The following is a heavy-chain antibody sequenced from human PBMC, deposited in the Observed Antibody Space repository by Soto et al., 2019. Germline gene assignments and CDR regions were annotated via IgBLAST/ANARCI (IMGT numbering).Heavy chain of an antibody. J-gene: IGHJ2*01. CDR3: ARELADTVTAAWYFDL. CDR1: GVTFRTYD. D-gene: IGHD4-17*01. CDR2: IGTGGDT. Sequence: PSETLRLSCEASGVTFRTYDMHWVRQPTGKSLEWVSAIGTGGDTYYHDSVKGRFTISRENAKNSLYLQMNSLTAGDTAVYYCARELADTVTAAWYFDLWGRGTLVTVSS. V-gene: IGHV3-13*01.